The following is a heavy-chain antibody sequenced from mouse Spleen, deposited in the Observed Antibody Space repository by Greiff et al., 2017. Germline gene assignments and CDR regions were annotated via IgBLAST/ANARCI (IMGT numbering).Heavy chain of an antibody. CDR2: IYPRSGNT. V-gene: IGHV1-81*01. CDR3: ARERPIYDGYYVGAMDY. D-gene: IGHD2-3*01. J-gene: IGHJ4*01. Sequence: QVQLKESGAELARPGASVKLSCKASGYTFTSYGISWVKQRTGQGLEWIGEIYPRSGNTYYNEKFKGKATLTADKSSSTAYMELRSLTSEDSAVYFCARERPIYDGYYVGAMDYWGQGTSVTVSS. CDR1: GYTFTSYG.